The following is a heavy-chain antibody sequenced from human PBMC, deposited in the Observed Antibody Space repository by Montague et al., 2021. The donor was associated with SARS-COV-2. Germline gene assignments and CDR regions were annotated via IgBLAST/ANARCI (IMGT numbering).Heavy chain of an antibody. Sequence: SETLSLTCTVSGGSVNSNSYHWNWIRQPPGKGLEWIGYIYYSGSTSYNPSLKSRVTISLDTSKNQFSLNLTSVTAADTALYSCARELEIHDFLSGYYIGDWGQGTLVTVSS. CDR2: IYYSGST. CDR3: ARELEIHDFLSGYYIGD. J-gene: IGHJ4*02. D-gene: IGHD3-3*01. V-gene: IGHV4-61*01. CDR1: GGSVNSNSYH.